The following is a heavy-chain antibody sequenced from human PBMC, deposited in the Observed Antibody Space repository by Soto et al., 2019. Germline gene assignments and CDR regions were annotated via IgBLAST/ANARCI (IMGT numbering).Heavy chain of an antibody. Sequence: SDALSLTSNSSGSTIRNSTYYWCWTLDPPGYGLEWIGSIYYSGSTYYNPSLKSRVTISVDTSKNQFSLKLSSVTVADTAVYYCARHGSGSYYNNWFDPWGQGTLVTVSS. V-gene: IGHV4-39*01. D-gene: IGHD3-10*01. CDR1: GSTIRNSTYY. J-gene: IGHJ5*02. CDR2: IYYSGST. CDR3: ARHGSGSYYNNWFDP.